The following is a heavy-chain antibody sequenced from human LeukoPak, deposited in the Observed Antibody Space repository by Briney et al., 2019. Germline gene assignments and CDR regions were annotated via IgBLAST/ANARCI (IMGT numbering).Heavy chain of an antibody. CDR2: ISSSGSTI. V-gene: IGHV3-48*03. J-gene: IGHJ6*04. CDR1: GFTFSSYE. Sequence: GGSLRLSCAASGFTFSSYEMNWVRQAPGKGLEWVSYISSSGSTIYYADSVKGRFTISRDNAKNSLYLQMNSLRAEDTAVYYCAELGITMIGGVWGKGPTVTISS. CDR3: AELGITMIGGV. D-gene: IGHD3-10*02.